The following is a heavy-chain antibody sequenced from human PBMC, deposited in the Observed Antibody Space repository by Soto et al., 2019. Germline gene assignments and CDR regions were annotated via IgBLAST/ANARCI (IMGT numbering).Heavy chain of an antibody. J-gene: IGHJ4*02. V-gene: IGHV1-24*01. Sequence: ASVKVSCKVSGYTLTELSMHWVRQAPGKGLEWMGGFDPEDGETIYAQKFQGRVTMTEDTSTDTAYMELSSLRSEDTAVYYCATDFHYYDSSGYVYWGQGTLVTVSS. CDR1: GYTLTELS. D-gene: IGHD3-22*01. CDR3: ATDFHYYDSSGYVY. CDR2: FDPEDGET.